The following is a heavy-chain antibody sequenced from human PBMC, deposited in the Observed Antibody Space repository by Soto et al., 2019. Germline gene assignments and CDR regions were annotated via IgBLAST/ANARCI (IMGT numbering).Heavy chain of an antibody. Sequence: GGSLRLSCAASGFTFSSYAMSGVRQAPGKGLEWVAAISGSGSSTYYADSVKGRFTISRDNSKNTLYLQMNSLRAEDTAVYYCARGGSWYGEDEKFDYWGQGTLVTVSS. D-gene: IGHD6-13*01. J-gene: IGHJ4*02. CDR2: ISGSGSST. CDR1: GFTFSSYA. V-gene: IGHV3-23*01. CDR3: ARGGSWYGEDEKFDY.